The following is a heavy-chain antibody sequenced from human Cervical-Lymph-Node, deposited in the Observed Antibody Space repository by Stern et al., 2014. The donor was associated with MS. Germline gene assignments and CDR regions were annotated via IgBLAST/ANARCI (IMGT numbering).Heavy chain of an antibody. D-gene: IGHD6-13*01. Sequence: VQLVESGGGVVQPGRSLRLSCAASGFSFSRYAMHWVRQAPGKGQEWVALIWYDGSNPYDDDSGPGRFPISRDNCKNTLYLQMNSLRAEDTAVYYCASAYSSSHYYFDYWGQGTLVTVSS. CDR1: GFSFSRYA. CDR3: ASAYSSSHYYFDY. V-gene: IGHV3-33*01. J-gene: IGHJ4*02. CDR2: IWYDGSNP.